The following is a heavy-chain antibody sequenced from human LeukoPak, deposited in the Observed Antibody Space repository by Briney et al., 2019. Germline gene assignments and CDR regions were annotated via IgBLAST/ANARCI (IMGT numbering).Heavy chain of an antibody. CDR2: MNPNSGNT. D-gene: IGHD2-8*01. J-gene: IGHJ5*02. CDR1: GYTFTSYD. V-gene: IGHV1-8*01. Sequence: GASVKVSCKASGYTFTSYDINWVRQATGQGLEWMGWMNPNSGNTGYAQKFQGRVTMTRNTSISTAYMELSSLRSEDTAVYYCARGLMVNAGIRFDPWGQGTLVTVSS. CDR3: ARGLMVNAGIRFDP.